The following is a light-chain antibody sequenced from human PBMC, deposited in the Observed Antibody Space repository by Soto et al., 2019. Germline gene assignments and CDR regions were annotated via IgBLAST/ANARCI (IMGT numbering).Light chain of an antibody. CDR2: KAS. Sequence: DIQMTQSPSSLSASVGDRVTITCRASQGIRNDLAWFQQKPGKAPKRLIYKASTLKSGVPSRFSGSGSGTHFTLTISSLQPEDFATYYCQHIHSIPITFGQGTRLEIK. CDR1: QGIRND. J-gene: IGKJ5*01. V-gene: IGKV1-39*01. CDR3: QHIHSIPIT.